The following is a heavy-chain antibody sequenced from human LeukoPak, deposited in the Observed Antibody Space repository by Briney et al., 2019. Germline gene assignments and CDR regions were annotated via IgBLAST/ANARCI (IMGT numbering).Heavy chain of an antibody. CDR2: INHSGST. J-gene: IGHJ3*02. D-gene: IGHD3-10*01. Sequence: SETLSLTCAVYGGSFSGYYWSWIRQPPGKGLEWIGEINHSGSTNYNPSLKSRVTISVDTSKNQFSLKVTSVTAADTAVYYCARGDSGGDTSDIWGQGTMVTVSS. V-gene: IGHV4-34*01. CDR3: ARGDSGGDTSDI. CDR1: GGSFSGYY.